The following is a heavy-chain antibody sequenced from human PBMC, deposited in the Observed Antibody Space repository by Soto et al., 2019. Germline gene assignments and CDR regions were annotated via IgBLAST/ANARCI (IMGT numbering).Heavy chain of an antibody. Sequence: PSETLSLTCAVYGGSFSGYCWSWIRQPPGKGLEWIGEINHSGSTNYNPSLKSRVTISVDTSKNQFSLKLSSVTAADTAVYYCARVRVVVPAARRYMDVWGKGTTVTVSS. CDR3: ARVRVVVPAARRYMDV. V-gene: IGHV4-34*01. D-gene: IGHD2-2*01. CDR2: INHSGST. J-gene: IGHJ6*03. CDR1: GGSFSGYC.